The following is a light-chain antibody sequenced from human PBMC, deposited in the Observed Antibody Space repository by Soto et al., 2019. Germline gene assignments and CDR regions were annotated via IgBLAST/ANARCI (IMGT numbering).Light chain of an antibody. V-gene: IGKV3-20*01. CDR2: CAS. CDR1: QSVSSSY. Sequence: EIVLTHSPGTLSLSPGERATLFCRARQSVSSSYLAWYQQKPGQAPRLLIYCASSRATGIPDRFSGSGSGTDFTLTISRLEPEYFAVYYCQQYGSSPRTFCQGTKMEIK. CDR3: QQYGSSPRT. J-gene: IGKJ2*01.